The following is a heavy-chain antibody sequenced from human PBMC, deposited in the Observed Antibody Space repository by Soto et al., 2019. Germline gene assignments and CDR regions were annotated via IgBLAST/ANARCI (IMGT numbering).Heavy chain of an antibody. CDR1: GFTFRSYA. CDR3: ASRPLGITGTYGYSYYYMDV. Sequence: GGSLRLSCAASGFTFRSYAMAWVRQAPGKGLEWVSSITGGGDTYYAESVEGRFTISRDNSKNMLYLQMNSLRAEDTAVYYCASRPLGITGTYGYSYYYMDVWGKGTTVTVSS. V-gene: IGHV3-23*01. CDR2: ITGGGDT. D-gene: IGHD1-20*01. J-gene: IGHJ6*03.